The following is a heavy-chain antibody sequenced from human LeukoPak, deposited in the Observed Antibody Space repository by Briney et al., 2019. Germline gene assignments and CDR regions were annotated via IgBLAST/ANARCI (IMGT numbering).Heavy chain of an antibody. CDR2: ISGSSSTI. V-gene: IGHV3-48*04. CDR1: GFTFSSYS. Sequence: GGSLRLSCAASGFTFSSYSMNWVRQAPGKGLEWVSYISGSSSTIYYADSVKGRFTISRDNAKNSLYLQMNSLRAEDTAVYYCARDEGTVTRFDYWGQGTLVTVSS. CDR3: ARDEGTVTRFDY. D-gene: IGHD4-17*01. J-gene: IGHJ4*02.